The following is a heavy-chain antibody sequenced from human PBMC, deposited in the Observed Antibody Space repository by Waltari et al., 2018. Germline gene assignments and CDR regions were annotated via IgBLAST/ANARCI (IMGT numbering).Heavy chain of an antibody. CDR3: AKVKSSSGDYFDY. CDR2: ISWNSGSI. Sequence: EVQLVESGGGLVQPGRSLRLSCAASGFTFDDYAMHWVRQAPGKGLGWVSGISWNSGSIGYADSVKGRFTISRDNAKNSLYLQMNSLRAEDTALYYCAKVKSSSGDYFDYWGQGTLVTVSS. V-gene: IGHV3-9*01. CDR1: GFTFDDYA. D-gene: IGHD6-13*01. J-gene: IGHJ4*02.